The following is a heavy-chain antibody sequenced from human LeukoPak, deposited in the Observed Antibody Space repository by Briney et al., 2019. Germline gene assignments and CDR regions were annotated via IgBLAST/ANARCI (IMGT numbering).Heavy chain of an antibody. J-gene: IGHJ4*02. Sequence: GGSLRLSCTASAFAFSNHAMSWVRQAPGKGLEWVSSISISGGTTYYADSVKGRFTISRENSKSTLYLQMNNLRADDTAVYYCANEIRPNDYWGQGTLITVSS. V-gene: IGHV3-23*01. CDR1: AFAFSNHA. D-gene: IGHD4-17*01. CDR3: ANEIRPNDY. CDR2: ISISGGTT.